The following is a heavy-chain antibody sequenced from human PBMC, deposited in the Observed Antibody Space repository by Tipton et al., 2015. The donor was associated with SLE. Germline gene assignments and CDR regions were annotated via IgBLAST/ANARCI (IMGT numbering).Heavy chain of an antibody. CDR3: ARDGGGDYGFDP. D-gene: IGHD4-17*01. Sequence: TLSLTCTVSDGSISSGGYYWSWIRQHPGKGLEWIGYIYYSGSTHYNPSLKSRLSISVDTSKNQFSLKLSSVTAADTAVYYCARDGGGDYGFDPWGQGTLVTVSS. J-gene: IGHJ5*02. V-gene: IGHV4-31*03. CDR2: IYYSGST. CDR1: DGSISSGGYY.